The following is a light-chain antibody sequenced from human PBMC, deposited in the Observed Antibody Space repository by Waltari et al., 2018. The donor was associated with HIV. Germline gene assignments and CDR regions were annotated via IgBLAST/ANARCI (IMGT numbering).Light chain of an antibody. CDR2: DVS. V-gene: IGLV2-14*03. Sequence: QSALTQPDSVSGSPGQSIAISCTGTSSDIDGYNYVSCYQQPPGKAPKLMIYDVSNLPSELSNRFSGSKSGNTASLTISGLQAEDEADYYCSSYTSSSTKVFGGGTKLTVL. CDR1: SSDIDGYNY. CDR3: SSYTSSSTKV. J-gene: IGLJ2*01.